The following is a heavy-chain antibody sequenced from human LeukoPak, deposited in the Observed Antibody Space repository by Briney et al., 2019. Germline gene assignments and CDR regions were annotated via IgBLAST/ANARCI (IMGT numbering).Heavy chain of an antibody. J-gene: IGHJ4*02. V-gene: IGHV4-30-2*01. D-gene: IGHD3-22*01. CDR3: ARGSPSGSGYYDSSGYYEPTVFDY. CDR1: GGSISSGGYY. CDR2: IYHSGST. Sequence: SETLSLTCTVSGGSISSGGYYWSWIRQPPGKGLEWIGYIYHSGSTYYNPSLKSRVTISVDRSKNQFSLKLSSVTAADTAVYYCARGSPSGSGYYDSSGYYEPTVFDYWGQGTLVTVSS.